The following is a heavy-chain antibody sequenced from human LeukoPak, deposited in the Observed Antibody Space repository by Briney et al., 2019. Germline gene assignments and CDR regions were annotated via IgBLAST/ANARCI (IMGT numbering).Heavy chain of an antibody. CDR2: INHSGST. V-gene: IGHV4-34*01. CDR1: GGSFSGYY. CDR3: ASFGRVGAYYYYYAMDV. J-gene: IGHJ6*02. D-gene: IGHD1-26*01. Sequence: SETLPLTCAVYGGSFSGYYWSWIRQPPGKGLEWIGEINHSGSTEYNPSLKSRLTISVDTSKSRFSLNLSSVTAADTAVYYCASFGRVGAYYYYYAMDVWGQGTTVTVSS.